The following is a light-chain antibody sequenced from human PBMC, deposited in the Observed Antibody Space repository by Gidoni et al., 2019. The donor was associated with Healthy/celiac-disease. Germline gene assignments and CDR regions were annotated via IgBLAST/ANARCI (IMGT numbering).Light chain of an antibody. CDR3: QQRSNWPWT. CDR1: QSVSSY. V-gene: IGKV3-11*01. CDR2: DAS. J-gene: IGKJ1*01. Sequence: EIVLTQSPATLSLSPGERATLSCRASQSVSSYLAWYQQKPGQAPRLLISDASNRATGIPARFSGSGSGTDFTLTISSLEPEDFAFYYCQQRSNWPWTFGQGTKVEIK.